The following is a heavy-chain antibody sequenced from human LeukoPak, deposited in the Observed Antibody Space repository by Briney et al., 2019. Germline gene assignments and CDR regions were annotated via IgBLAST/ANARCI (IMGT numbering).Heavy chain of an antibody. D-gene: IGHD1-26*01. Sequence: SETLSLTCAVSGDSFSSHYWTWIRQPPGRGLEWIGYISYIGTTNYNPSLKSRVTISVDTSKNQFSLRLSSVTAADTAVYYCARSGDLYTWFDPWGQGTLVTVSS. V-gene: IGHV4-59*08. CDR1: GDSFSSHY. CDR2: ISYIGTT. J-gene: IGHJ5*02. CDR3: ARSGDLYTWFDP.